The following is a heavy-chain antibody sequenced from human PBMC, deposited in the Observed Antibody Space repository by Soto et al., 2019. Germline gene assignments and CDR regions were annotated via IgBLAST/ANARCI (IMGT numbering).Heavy chain of an antibody. CDR3: ARAQTPYDCWSGLI. D-gene: IGHD3-3*01. V-gene: IGHV3-13*01. CDR2: IGTAGDT. J-gene: IGHJ3*02. CDR1: GFTFSSYV. Sequence: EVQLVESGGGLVQPGGSLRLSCAASGFTFSSYVMHWVRQATGKGLEWVSAIGTAGDTYYPGSVKGRFTISRENAKNSLYLQMSSLRAGDTAVYYCARAQTPYDCWSGLIWGQGTMVTVSS.